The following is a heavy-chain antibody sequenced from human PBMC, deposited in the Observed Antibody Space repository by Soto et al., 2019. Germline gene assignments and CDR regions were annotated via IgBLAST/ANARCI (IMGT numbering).Heavy chain of an antibody. D-gene: IGHD4-17*01. V-gene: IGHV3-23*01. CDR1: GFTFGSYA. CDR3: AKSRVTRVDYRYYYMDV. J-gene: IGHJ6*03. Sequence: EVQLLESGGGLVQPGGSLRLSCAASGFTFGSYAMSWVRQAPEKGLEWVSSVSGSGDSTYYGDPVKGRFTISRDNTKNTLYMQLNDLRAGDTAVYHCAKSRVTRVDYRYYYMDVWGKGTTVTVSS. CDR2: VSGSGDST.